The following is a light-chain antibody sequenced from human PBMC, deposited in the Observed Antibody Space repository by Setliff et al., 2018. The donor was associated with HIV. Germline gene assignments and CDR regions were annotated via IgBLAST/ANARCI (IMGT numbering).Light chain of an antibody. J-gene: IGLJ1*01. CDR2: ELS. Sequence: QSVLTQPASVSGSPGQSITISCTGTSSDVGGYNYVSRYQQHPNKAPKLMIYELSDRPSGVSNRFSGSKSGNTASLTISGLQAEDEADYYCSSYTSSSTLVFGTGTKVTVL. CDR1: SSDVGGYNY. V-gene: IGLV2-14*03. CDR3: SSYTSSSTLV.